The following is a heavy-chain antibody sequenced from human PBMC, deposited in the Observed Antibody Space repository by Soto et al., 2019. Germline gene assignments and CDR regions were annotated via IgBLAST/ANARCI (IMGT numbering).Heavy chain of an antibody. D-gene: IGHD6-19*01. V-gene: IGHV3-23*01. Sequence: GGSLRLSCAASGFNFIIFAMSWVRQAPGKGLEWVSTITPDSSTYYADSVKGRFTISRDNSKNTLYLQMNTLRAEDAAVYYCAKQDSSSGWAPFDHWGQGSLVTVSS. J-gene: IGHJ4*02. CDR1: GFNFIIFA. CDR3: AKQDSSSGWAPFDH. CDR2: ITPDSST.